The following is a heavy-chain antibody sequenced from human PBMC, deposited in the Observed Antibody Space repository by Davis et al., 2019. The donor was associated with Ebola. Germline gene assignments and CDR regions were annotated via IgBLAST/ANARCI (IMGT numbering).Heavy chain of an antibody. Sequence: MPSETLSLTCTVSGGSVSSGSYDWNWIRQPPGKGLAWIGYIYYSGSTNYNPSLKSRVTISVDTSKNQFSLNLKSVTAADTAVYYCASFPSYVSGWYRFDYWGPGILVTVSS. J-gene: IGHJ4*02. CDR2: IYYSGST. D-gene: IGHD6-19*01. V-gene: IGHV4-61*01. CDR1: GGSVSSGSYD. CDR3: ASFPSYVSGWYRFDY.